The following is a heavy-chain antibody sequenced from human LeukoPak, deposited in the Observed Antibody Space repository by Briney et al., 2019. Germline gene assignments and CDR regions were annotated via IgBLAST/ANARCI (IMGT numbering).Heavy chain of an antibody. J-gene: IGHJ4*02. Sequence: GSLRLSCAASGFTFSSYWMHWVRRAPGKGLVWVSRINSDGSRTTYADSVKGRFTISRDNAKNTLYLQMNSLRAEDTAVYYCARGYGDYVSQVDYWGQGTLVTVSS. CDR2: INSDGSRT. V-gene: IGHV3-74*01. CDR3: ARGYGDYVSQVDY. D-gene: IGHD4-17*01. CDR1: GFTFSSYW.